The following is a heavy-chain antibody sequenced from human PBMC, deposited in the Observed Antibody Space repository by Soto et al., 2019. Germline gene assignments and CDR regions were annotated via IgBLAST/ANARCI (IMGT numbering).Heavy chain of an antibody. CDR2: ISSSGGAI. V-gene: IGHV3-48*02. CDR3: ARDHGGSTWFVGVYYFFGLDV. CDR1: GFIFSDYT. J-gene: IGHJ6*02. D-gene: IGHD6-13*01. Sequence: EVQLVESGGDLVQPGRSLRLSCAASGFIFSDYTMTWVRQAPGRGLEFVSHISSSGGAIFYAESVKGRFTVSRDNAKNSLYLQMTSLRDDDTAVYFCARDHGGSTWFVGVYYFFGLDVWGQGTAVTVSS.